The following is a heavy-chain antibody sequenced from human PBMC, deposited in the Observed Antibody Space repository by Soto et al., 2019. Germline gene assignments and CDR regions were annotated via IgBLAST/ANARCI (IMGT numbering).Heavy chain of an antibody. CDR2: IYYNGNT. CDR1: GDSISSTNYY. CDR3: AAGNSSRWYWFDP. J-gene: IGHJ5*02. D-gene: IGHD6-13*01. V-gene: IGHV4-31*03. Sequence: QVQLQESGPGLVKPSQTLCVTFTVSGDSISSTNYYWSWIRRHPGKGLEWIGYIYYNGNTYYNPSLKSRVTISVDTSKNQLSLKLSSVTAADTVVYHCAAGNSSRWYWFDPLGQGTLVTVSS.